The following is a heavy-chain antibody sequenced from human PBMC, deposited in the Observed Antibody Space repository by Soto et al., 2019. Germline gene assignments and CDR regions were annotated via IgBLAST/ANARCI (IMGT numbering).Heavy chain of an antibody. CDR3: AKGDFGESYSGVLAS. J-gene: IGHJ4*02. CDR1: GFTFDDYA. Sequence: EVQLVESGGDLVQPGRSLRLSCAASGFTFDDYAMHWVRQAPGKGLEWVSCISWNSGNIDYADSVKGRFTISRDNTKNSLYLQMNSLRPEDTALYYGAKGDFGESYSGVLASWGQGTLVTVSS. CDR2: ISWNSGNI. V-gene: IGHV3-9*01. D-gene: IGHD1-26*01.